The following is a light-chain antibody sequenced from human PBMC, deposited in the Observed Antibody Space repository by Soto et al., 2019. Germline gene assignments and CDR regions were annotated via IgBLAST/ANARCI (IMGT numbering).Light chain of an antibody. V-gene: IGKV2-28*01. Sequence: DIVMTQSPLSLPVTPGEPASISCRSSQSLLHSNGYNYLDWYLQKPGQSPQLLIYLGSNRASGVHDRFSGSGSGTDFTLKISRVEAEDVGVYYCMQALQTPRTFGGGTKVEIK. J-gene: IGKJ4*01. CDR3: MQALQTPRT. CDR2: LGS. CDR1: QSLLHSNGYNY.